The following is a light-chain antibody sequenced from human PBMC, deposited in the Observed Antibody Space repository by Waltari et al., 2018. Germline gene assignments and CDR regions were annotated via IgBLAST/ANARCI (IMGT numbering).Light chain of an antibody. CDR3: AAWDDSLNGYV. V-gene: IGLV1-44*01. CDR1: SSIIAVNT. CDR2: NNS. J-gene: IGLJ1*01. Sequence: QSVLTQPPSASGTPGQRLTISCSGSSSIIAVNTVNWYQQLPGTAPKLLIFNNSRRPSGVPDRFSGSKSGTSASLAISGLQSEDEADYYCAAWDDSLNGYVFGSGTKVTVL.